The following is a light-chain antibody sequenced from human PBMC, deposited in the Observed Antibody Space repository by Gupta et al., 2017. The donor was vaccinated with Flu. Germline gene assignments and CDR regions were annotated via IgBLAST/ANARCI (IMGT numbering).Light chain of an antibody. V-gene: IGLV2-23*02. Sequence: QSALSQPASVSGSPGQTITISCTGTSSDVGGYNLVSWYQQFPGKAPKLLIHEVNKRPSGVSDRFSGSKSGNTASLTISGLQADDEADYYCSSYAGRRDRHLFGGGTKLTVL. CDR1: SSDVGGYNL. CDR3: SSYAGRRDRHL. CDR2: EVN. J-gene: IGLJ2*01.